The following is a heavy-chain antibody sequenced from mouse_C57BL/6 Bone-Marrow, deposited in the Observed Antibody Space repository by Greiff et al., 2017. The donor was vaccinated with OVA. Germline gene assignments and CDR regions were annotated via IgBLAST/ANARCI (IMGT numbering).Heavy chain of an antibody. CDR2: IRSKSNNYAT. Sequence: DVKLVESGGGLVQPTGSLKLSCAASGFSFNTYAMNWVRQAPGKGLEWVARIRSKSNNYATYYADSVKDRFTISRDDSESMLYLQMNNLKTEDTAMYYCVRHGGFDYWGQGTTLTVSS. V-gene: IGHV10-1*01. CDR3: VRHGGFDY. CDR1: GFSFNTYA. J-gene: IGHJ2*01.